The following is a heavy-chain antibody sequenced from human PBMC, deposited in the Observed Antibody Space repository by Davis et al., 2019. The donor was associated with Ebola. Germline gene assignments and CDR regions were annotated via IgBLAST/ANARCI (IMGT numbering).Heavy chain of an antibody. CDR1: GGSISSSSYY. D-gene: IGHD3-16*02. J-gene: IGHJ5*02. V-gene: IGHV4-39*01. CDR3: ARRCGITFVGVIVPGWFDP. Sequence: MPSETLSLTCTVSGGSISSSSYYWGWIRQPPGKGLEWIGSIYYSGSTYYNPSLKSRVTISVDTSKNQFSLKLSSVTAADTAVYYCARRCGITFVGVIVPGWFDPWGQGTLVTVSS. CDR2: IYYSGST.